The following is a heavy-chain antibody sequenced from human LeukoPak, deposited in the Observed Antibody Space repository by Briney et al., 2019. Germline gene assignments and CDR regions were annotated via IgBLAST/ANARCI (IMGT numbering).Heavy chain of an antibody. CDR3: ARDRW. V-gene: IGHV3-7*01. CDR1: GFTFSNNW. CDR2: IKEDGSEK. J-gene: IGHJ4*02. D-gene: IGHD4-23*01. Sequence: GGSLRLSCAASGFTFSNNWMSWVRQAPGKGLEWVANIKEDGSEKYYVDSVKGRFTISRDNAKNSLYLQMNSLRAKDTAVYYCARDRWWGQGTLVTVSS.